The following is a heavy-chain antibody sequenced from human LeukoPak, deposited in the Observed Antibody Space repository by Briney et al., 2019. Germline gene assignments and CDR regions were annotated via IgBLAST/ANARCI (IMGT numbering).Heavy chain of an antibody. CDR3: ARVVSSSWPDAFDI. V-gene: IGHV3-7*01. J-gene: IGHJ3*02. Sequence: GGSLRLSCAASGFTFSSYWMSWVRRAPGKGLEWVANIKQDGSEKYYVDSVKGRFTISRDNAKNSLYLQMNSLRAEDTAVYYCARVVSSSWPDAFDIWGQGTMVTVSS. CDR1: GFTFSSYW. CDR2: IKQDGSEK. D-gene: IGHD6-13*01.